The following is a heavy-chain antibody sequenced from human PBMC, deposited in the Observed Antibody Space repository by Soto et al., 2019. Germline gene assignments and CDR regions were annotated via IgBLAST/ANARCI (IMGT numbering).Heavy chain of an antibody. Sequence: SVKVSCKASGGTFSSYAISWVRQAPGQGLEWMGGIIPIFGTANYAQKFQGRVTITADESTSTAYMELSSLRSEDTAVYYCARDTRYSSGWSPYYFDYWGQGTLVTVSS. CDR2: IIPIFGTA. V-gene: IGHV1-69*13. D-gene: IGHD6-19*01. J-gene: IGHJ4*02. CDR1: GGTFSSYA. CDR3: ARDTRYSSGWSPYYFDY.